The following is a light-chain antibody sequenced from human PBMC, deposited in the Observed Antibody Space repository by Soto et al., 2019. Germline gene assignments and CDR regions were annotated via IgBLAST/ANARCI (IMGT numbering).Light chain of an antibody. CDR3: QQNNNWPSFT. J-gene: IGKJ3*01. CDR1: QSVSTN. V-gene: IGKV3-11*01. Sequence: PGERATLSCRASQSVSTNLAWYQQKPGQAPRLLIYDASNRATDIPARFSGSGSGTDFTLTISSLEPEDFAVYYCQQNNNWPSFTFGLGTKVDI. CDR2: DAS.